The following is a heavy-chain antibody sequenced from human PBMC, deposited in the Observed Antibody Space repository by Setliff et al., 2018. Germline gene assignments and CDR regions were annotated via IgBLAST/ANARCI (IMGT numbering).Heavy chain of an antibody. D-gene: IGHD6-19*01. CDR1: GGSISSGSDY. J-gene: IGHJ4*02. V-gene: IGHV4-61*10. CDR2: VHFTGST. CDR3: ARKVEQWLTPHFDY. Sequence: SETLSLTCSVSGGSISSGSDYWTWIRQPAGKGLEWIGYVHFTGSTNYNPSLKSRVTMSVDVSKNQFSLKMSSVTAADTAVYYCARKVEQWLTPHFDYWGQGAPVTVSS.